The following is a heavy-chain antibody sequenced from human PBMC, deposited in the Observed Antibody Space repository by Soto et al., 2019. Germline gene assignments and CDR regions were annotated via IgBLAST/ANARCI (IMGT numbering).Heavy chain of an antibody. CDR2: FSDSGST. V-gene: IGHV4-34*01. Sequence: SETLSLTCAVYGGSFSGNYWSWIRQPPGKGLEWIGEFSDSGSTNYNPSLKSRVTISEDMSKSQFSLKLSSVTAADTAVYYCARGNFYYGLDVWGQGTTVTVS. CDR1: GGSFSGNY. J-gene: IGHJ6*02. CDR3: ARGNFYYGLDV.